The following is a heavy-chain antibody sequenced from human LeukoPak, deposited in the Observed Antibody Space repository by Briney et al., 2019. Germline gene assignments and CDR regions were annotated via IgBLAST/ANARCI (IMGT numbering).Heavy chain of an antibody. J-gene: IGHJ3*02. CDR3: ARGGTRSTIFGVVIPFDI. CDR1: GGSISSGSYY. V-gene: IGHV4-61*02. Sequence: SQTLSLTCTVSGGSISSGSYYWSWIRQPAGKGLEWIGRIYTSGSTNYNPSLKSRVTISVDTSKNQFSLKLSSVTAADTAVYYCARGGTRSTIFGVVIPFDIWGQGTMVTVSS. D-gene: IGHD3-3*01. CDR2: IYTSGST.